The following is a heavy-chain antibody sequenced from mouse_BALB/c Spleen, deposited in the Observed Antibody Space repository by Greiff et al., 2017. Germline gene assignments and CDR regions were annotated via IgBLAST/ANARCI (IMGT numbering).Heavy chain of an antibody. V-gene: IGHV2-9*02. CDR3: AREGTTVVEGPFDY. J-gene: IGHJ2*01. CDR1: GFSLTSYG. CDR2: IWAGGST. D-gene: IGHD1-1*01. Sequence: VKLMESGPGLVAPSQSLSITCTVSGFSLTSYGVHWVRQPPGKGLEWLGVIWAGGSTNYNSALMSRLSISKDNSKSQVFLKMNSLQTDDTAMYYCAREGTTVVEGPFDYWGQGTTLTVSS.